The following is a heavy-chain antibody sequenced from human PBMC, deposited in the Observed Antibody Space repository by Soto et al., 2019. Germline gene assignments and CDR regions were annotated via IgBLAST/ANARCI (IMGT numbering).Heavy chain of an antibody. CDR3: AGMPYTSGLRFDP. V-gene: IGHV4-30-2*01. CDR2: IYQSGVT. J-gene: IGHJ5*02. D-gene: IGHD6-19*01. CDR1: GDSYSISTYS. Sequence: LSLTCNMSGDSYSISTYSWSWIRQPPGKALQWIGFIYQSGVTSYNPSLASRVSISLDRSNNQCSLKLKSLTAADTAVYCCAGMPYTSGLRFDPWGPGTLVTV.